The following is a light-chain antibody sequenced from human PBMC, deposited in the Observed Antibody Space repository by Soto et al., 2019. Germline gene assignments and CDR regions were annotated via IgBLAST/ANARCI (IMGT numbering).Light chain of an antibody. CDR3: QQHYITPWT. J-gene: IGKJ1*01. CDR2: DAS. Sequence: AIQMTQSPSSLSASVGDRVTITCRASQGIRNDLGWYQQKPGKAPKLLIYDASTLESGFPSRFSGSGSGTEFTLTISSLQSEDFATYYCQQHYITPWTFGQGTKVDIK. CDR1: QGIRND. V-gene: IGKV1-6*01.